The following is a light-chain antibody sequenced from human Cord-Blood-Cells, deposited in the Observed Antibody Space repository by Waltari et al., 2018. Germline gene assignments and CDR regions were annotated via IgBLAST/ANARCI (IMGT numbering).Light chain of an antibody. Sequence: QSVLTQPPSVSGAPGQRVTISCTGSSSNIGAGYDVHWYQQLPGTAPKLLIYGNSNRPSGVPDRFSGSKSGTSASLPITGLQAEDEDDYYCQSYDSSLSGSYVFGTGTKVTVL. V-gene: IGLV1-40*01. J-gene: IGLJ1*01. CDR2: GNS. CDR1: SSNIGAGYD. CDR3: QSYDSSLSGSYV.